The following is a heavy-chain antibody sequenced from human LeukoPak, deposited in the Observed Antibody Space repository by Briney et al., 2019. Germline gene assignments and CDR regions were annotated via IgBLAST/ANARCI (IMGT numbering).Heavy chain of an antibody. CDR2: LSCSGGST. V-gene: IGHV3-23*01. CDR3: ANLTMYYDFWSGLPKYNWFDP. D-gene: IGHD3-3*01. Sequence: GGSLRLSCAASGFTFSSYAMSWVRQAPGGGLEWVSALSCSGGSTYYADSVKGRFTISRDNSKNTLYLQMNSLRAEDTAVYYCANLTMYYDFWSGLPKYNWFDPWGQGTLVTVSS. CDR1: GFTFSSYA. J-gene: IGHJ5*02.